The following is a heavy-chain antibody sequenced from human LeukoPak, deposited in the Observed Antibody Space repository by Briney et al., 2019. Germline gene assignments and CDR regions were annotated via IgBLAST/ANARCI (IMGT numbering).Heavy chain of an antibody. D-gene: IGHD2-15*01. Sequence: SGGSLRLSCAASGFTFSSYAMSWVRQAPGKGLEWVANIKQDGSEKYYVDSVKGRFTISRDNAKNSLYLQMNSLRAEDTAVYYCARDLGVVVAATVSYFDYWGQGTLVTVSS. CDR3: ARDLGVVVAATVSYFDY. J-gene: IGHJ4*02. CDR1: GFTFSSYA. V-gene: IGHV3-7*01. CDR2: IKQDGSEK.